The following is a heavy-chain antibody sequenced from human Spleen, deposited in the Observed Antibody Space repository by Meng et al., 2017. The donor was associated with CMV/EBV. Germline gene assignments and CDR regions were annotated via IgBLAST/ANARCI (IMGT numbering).Heavy chain of an antibody. CDR3: AKDWGSGSSSWSFDY. J-gene: IGHJ4*02. Sequence: GESLKISCAASGFTFSSYAMHWVRQAPGKGLEYVSAISSNGGSTYYADSVKGRFTISRDNSKNTLYLQMNSLRAEDTAVYYCAKDWGSGSSSWSFDYWGQGTLVTVSS. V-gene: IGHV3-64*02. CDR1: GFTFSSYA. D-gene: IGHD2-15*01. CDR2: ISSNGGST.